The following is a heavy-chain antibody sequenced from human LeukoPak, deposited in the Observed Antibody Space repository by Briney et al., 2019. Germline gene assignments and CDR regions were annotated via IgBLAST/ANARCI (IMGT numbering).Heavy chain of an antibody. D-gene: IGHD5-18*01. CDR1: GGSISSYY. V-gene: IGHV4-59*01. Sequence: SETLSLTCTVSGGSISSYYWSWIRQPPGKGLEWIGYIYYSGSTTYNPSLKSRLTISLDTSKNQFSLKLNSVTAADTGVYYCATGDTWLDDWGQGTLVTVSS. CDR3: ATGDTWLDD. CDR2: IYYSGST. J-gene: IGHJ4*02.